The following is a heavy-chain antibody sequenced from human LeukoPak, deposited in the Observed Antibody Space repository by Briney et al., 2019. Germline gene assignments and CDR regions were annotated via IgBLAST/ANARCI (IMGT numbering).Heavy chain of an antibody. CDR2: MSGSGSDT. V-gene: IGHV3-23*01. J-gene: IGHJ4*02. CDR1: GFTFSIYS. D-gene: IGHD3-10*01. CDR3: AKDLGGEGGSGFPGY. Sequence: PGGSLRLSCAASGFTFSIYSMTWVRQVPGEGLEWVSAMSGSGSDTYSADSVKGRFTISRDNSKSTLYLQMNSLRVEDTAVYYCAKDLGGEGGSGFPGYWGQGTLVTVSS.